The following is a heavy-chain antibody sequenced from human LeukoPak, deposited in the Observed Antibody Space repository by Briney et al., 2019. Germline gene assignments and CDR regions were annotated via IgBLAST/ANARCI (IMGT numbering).Heavy chain of an antibody. Sequence: PGGSLRLSCAASGFTFSRYSMNCVRQAPGKGLEWVSSISSSSSYRYYADSVKGRFTISRDNAKNSLHLQMNSLRADDMAVYYCARDAKYYFDTNGFYAILFDYWGQGTLVTVSS. J-gene: IGHJ4*02. CDR3: ARDAKYYFDTNGFYAILFDY. CDR2: ISSSSSYR. V-gene: IGHV3-21*04. CDR1: GFTFSRYS. D-gene: IGHD3-22*01.